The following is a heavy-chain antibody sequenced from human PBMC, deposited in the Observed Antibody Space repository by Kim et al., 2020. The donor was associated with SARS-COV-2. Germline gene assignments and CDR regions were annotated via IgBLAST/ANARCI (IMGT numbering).Heavy chain of an antibody. CDR3: AKENVQTSIPNIAAAGLLANYGMDV. CDR1: GDSVSSNSAA. CDR2: TYYRSKWYN. V-gene: IGHV6-1*01. J-gene: IGHJ6*02. D-gene: IGHD6-13*01. Sequence: SQTLSLTCAISGDSVSSNSAAWNWIRQSPSRGLEWLGRTYYRSKWYNDYAVSVKSRITINPDTSKNQFSLQLNSVTPEDTAVYYCAKENVQTSIPNIAAAGLLANYGMDVWGQGTTVTVSS.